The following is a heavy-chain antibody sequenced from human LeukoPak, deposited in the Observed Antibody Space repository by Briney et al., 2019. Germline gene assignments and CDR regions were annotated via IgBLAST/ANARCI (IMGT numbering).Heavy chain of an antibody. CDR2: IWYDGSNK. V-gene: IGHV3-33*01. J-gene: IGHJ5*02. CDR3: ARERGWLNDYNWFEP. Sequence: GRSLRLSCAASGFTFSSYGMHWVRQAPGKGLEWVAVIWYDGSNKYYADSVKGRFTISRDNSKNTLYLQMNSLRAEDTAVYYCARERGWLNDYNWFEPWGQGTLVTVSS. CDR1: GFTFSSYG. D-gene: IGHD3-22*01.